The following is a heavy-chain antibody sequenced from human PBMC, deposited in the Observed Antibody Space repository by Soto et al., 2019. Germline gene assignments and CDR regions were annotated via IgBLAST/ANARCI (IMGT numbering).Heavy chain of an antibody. CDR1: GFTFSSDW. D-gene: IGHD3-10*01. CDR2: IKQDGSEK. J-gene: IGHJ4*02. Sequence: GGSLILSCAASGFTFSSDWMSWVRQAPGKGLEWVANIKQDGSEKYYVDSVKGRFTISRDNAKNSLYLQMNSLRAEDTAVYYCASDKLLWFGELSRWGQGTLVTVSS. CDR3: ASDKLLWFGELSR. V-gene: IGHV3-7*01.